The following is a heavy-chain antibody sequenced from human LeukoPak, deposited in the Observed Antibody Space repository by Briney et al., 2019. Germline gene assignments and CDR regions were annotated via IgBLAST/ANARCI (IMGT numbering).Heavy chain of an antibody. CDR2: INHSGST. V-gene: IGHV4-34*01. D-gene: IGHD2-8*01. CDR1: GGSFSGYY. Sequence: SETLSLTCAVYGGSFSGYYWSWIRQPPGKGLEWIGEINHSGSTNYNPSLKSRVTISVDTSKDQFSLKLSSVTAADTAVYYCARGFGRVTVLMVYAIVGFDYWGQGTLVTVSS. J-gene: IGHJ4*02. CDR3: ARGFGRVTVLMVYAIVGFDY.